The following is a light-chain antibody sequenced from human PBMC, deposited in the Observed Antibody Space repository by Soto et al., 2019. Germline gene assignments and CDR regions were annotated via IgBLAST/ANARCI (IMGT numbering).Light chain of an antibody. V-gene: IGKV3-20*01. Sequence: EIVLTQSPGTLSLSPGERATLSCRASQSVSSSYLAWYQQKPGQAPRLLISGASSRAADIPDRFSGSGSGTEFTLTISSLQSEDFAVYYCQQYKDWPHTFGQGTKVDIK. CDR1: QSVSSSY. CDR3: QQYKDWPHT. J-gene: IGKJ1*01. CDR2: GAS.